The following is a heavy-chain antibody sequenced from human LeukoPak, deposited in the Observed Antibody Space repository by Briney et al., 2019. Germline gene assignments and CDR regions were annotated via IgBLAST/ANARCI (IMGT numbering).Heavy chain of an antibody. J-gene: IGHJ4*02. Sequence: GRSLRLSCAASGFAFSNYAMHWVRQAPGKGLEWVAVISYDGGTKYYADSMKGRFTISRDNSKNTLYLQMNSLRAEDTAVYYCAADLSHTYYYDSSGYYALDYWGQGTLVTVSS. D-gene: IGHD3-22*01. V-gene: IGHV3-30*03. CDR2: ISYDGGTK. CDR1: GFAFSNYA. CDR3: AADLSHTYYYDSSGYYALDY.